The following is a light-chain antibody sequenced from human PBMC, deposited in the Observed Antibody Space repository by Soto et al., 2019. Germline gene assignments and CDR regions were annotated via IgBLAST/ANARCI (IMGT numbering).Light chain of an antibody. CDR3: CSDAGSNKHYV. J-gene: IGLJ1*01. Sequence: QSVLTQPRSVSGSPGQSVTISCAGTSSDVGSYNYVSWYQQHPGKAPKLLIYDVSKRPSGVPDRFSGSKSGNTASLTISGLQAEEESDYYCCSDAGSNKHYVFGTETEVTVL. V-gene: IGLV2-11*01. CDR1: SSDVGSYNY. CDR2: DVS.